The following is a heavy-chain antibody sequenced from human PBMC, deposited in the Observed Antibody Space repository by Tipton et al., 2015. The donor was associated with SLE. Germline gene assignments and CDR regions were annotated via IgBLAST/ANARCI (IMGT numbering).Heavy chain of an antibody. Sequence: GLVKPSETLSLTCSVSGGSISSRSHYWGWIRQPPGKGLEWIGSIHYSGSTYDNPSLKSRVTISVDTSKNQFSLKLNSVTAADTAVYYCARSTDQNWFDPWGQGTLVTVSS. CDR1: GGSISSRSHY. D-gene: IGHD2-2*01. J-gene: IGHJ5*02. CDR3: ARSTDQNWFDP. V-gene: IGHV4-39*07. CDR2: IHYSGST.